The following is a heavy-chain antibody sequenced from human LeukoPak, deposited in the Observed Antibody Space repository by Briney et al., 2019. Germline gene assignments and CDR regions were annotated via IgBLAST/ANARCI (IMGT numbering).Heavy chain of an antibody. D-gene: IGHD6-13*01. Sequence: GGSLRLSCAASGFTFSSYWMSWVRQAPGKGLGWVGNIKQDGSEKYYVDSLKGRFTISRDNAKNSLYLQMNSLRAEDTAVYYCARGTYSSSWAFNWFDPWGQGTLVTVSS. V-gene: IGHV3-7*01. CDR2: IKQDGSEK. CDR3: ARGTYSSSWAFNWFDP. CDR1: GFTFSSYW. J-gene: IGHJ5*02.